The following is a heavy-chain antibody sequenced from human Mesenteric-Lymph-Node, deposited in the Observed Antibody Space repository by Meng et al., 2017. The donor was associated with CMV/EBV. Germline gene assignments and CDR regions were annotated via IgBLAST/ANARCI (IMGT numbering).Heavy chain of an antibody. CDR2: IKDDGSGA. D-gene: IGHD3-3*01. V-gene: IGHV3-74*01. CDR1: GFTFSSHW. J-gene: IGHJ4*02. Sequence: GGSLRLSCAASGFTFSSHWMQWVRQVPGKGLEWLSNIKDDGSGANYADSVKGRFTISRDNSKNTLYLQMNSLRAEDTAVYYCAKVLSNYDFWSGYTNYFDYWGQGTLVTVSS. CDR3: AKVLSNYDFWSGYTNYFDY.